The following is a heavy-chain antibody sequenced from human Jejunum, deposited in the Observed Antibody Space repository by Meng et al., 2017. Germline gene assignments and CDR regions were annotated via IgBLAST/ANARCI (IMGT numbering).Heavy chain of an antibody. D-gene: IGHD1-1*01. Sequence: ASALVSCKSSGLTLTGYYMHWLRQAPGQGLEWMGPIYFNTGGTYYAQNSQDRVTLTRDTSINTAYMELTYLRSDDTAVYYCTRENWYYDYWGQGALVTVSS. V-gene: IGHV1-2*06. J-gene: IGHJ4*02. CDR3: TRENWYYDY. CDR1: GLTLTGYY. CDR2: IYFNTGGT.